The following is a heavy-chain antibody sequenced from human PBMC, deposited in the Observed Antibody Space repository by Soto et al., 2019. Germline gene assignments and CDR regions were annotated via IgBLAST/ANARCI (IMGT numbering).Heavy chain of an antibody. Sequence: SGPTLVNPTQTLTLTCTFSGFSLSTSGMCVSWIRQPPGKALEWLALIDWDDDKYYSTSLKTRLTISKDTSKNQVVLTMTNMDPVDKATYYCARSAYCSGGSCQYDYWGQGTLVTVSS. D-gene: IGHD2-15*01. CDR2: IDWDDDK. V-gene: IGHV2-70*01. J-gene: IGHJ4*02. CDR3: ARSAYCSGGSCQYDY. CDR1: GFSLSTSGMC.